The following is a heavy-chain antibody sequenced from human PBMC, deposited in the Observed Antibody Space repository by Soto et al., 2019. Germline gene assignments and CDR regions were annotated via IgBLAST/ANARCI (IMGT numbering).Heavy chain of an antibody. CDR3: PRDDDRGWDAFDL. CDR2: IDFVGSST. D-gene: IGHD3-10*02. V-gene: IGHV3-74*01. CDR1: GFTFSNYW. J-gene: IGHJ3*01. Sequence: EVQLVESGGGLVQPGGSLRLSCAASGFTFSNYWMHWVRQAPGKGLVWVSRIDFVGSSTVYADFVEGRFSISRDNAKNALYLQMNDLSCENMAVYYCPRDDDRGWDAFDLWGQGTLVTVSS.